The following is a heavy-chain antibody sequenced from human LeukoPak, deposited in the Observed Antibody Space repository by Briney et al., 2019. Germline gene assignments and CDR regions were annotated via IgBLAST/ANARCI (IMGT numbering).Heavy chain of an antibody. J-gene: IGHJ4*02. D-gene: IGHD4-23*01. CDR2: INHSGST. CDR1: GGSVFSGGNY. CDR3: ARGTVVTPSGDY. Sequence: SETLSLTCTVSGGSVFSGGNYWSWIRQPPGKGLEWIGEINHSGSTNYNPSLKSRVTMSVDTSKNQFSLKLSSVTAADTAVYYCARGTVVTPSGDYWGQGTLVTVSS. V-gene: IGHV4-34*01.